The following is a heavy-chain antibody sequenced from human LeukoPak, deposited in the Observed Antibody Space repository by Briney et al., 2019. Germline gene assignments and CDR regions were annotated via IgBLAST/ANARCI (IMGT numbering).Heavy chain of an antibody. Sequence: PGGSVRLSCAASGFTFDDYAMHWVRQAPGKGLEWVSGISWNSGSIGYADSVKGRFTISRDNAKNSLYLQMNSLRAEDTALYYCAKGNSYGALDYWGQGTLVTVSS. D-gene: IGHD5-18*01. CDR3: AKGNSYGALDY. V-gene: IGHV3-9*01. J-gene: IGHJ4*02. CDR1: GFTFDDYA. CDR2: ISWNSGSI.